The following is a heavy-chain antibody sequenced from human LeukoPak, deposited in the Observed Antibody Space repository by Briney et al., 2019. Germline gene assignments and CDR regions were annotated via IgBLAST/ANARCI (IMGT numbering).Heavy chain of an antibody. D-gene: IGHD6-19*01. CDR2: INPSGGST. V-gene: IGHV1-46*01. J-gene: IGHJ6*02. CDR3: AREVSSGWSYYYYYGMDV. CDR1: GYTFTSYY. Sequence: GASVKVSCKASGYTFTSYYMHWVRQAPGQGLEWMGIINPSGGSTSYAQKFQGRVTMTRDTFTSTVYMELSSLRSEDTAVYYCAREVSSGWSYYYYYGMDVWGQGTTVTVSS.